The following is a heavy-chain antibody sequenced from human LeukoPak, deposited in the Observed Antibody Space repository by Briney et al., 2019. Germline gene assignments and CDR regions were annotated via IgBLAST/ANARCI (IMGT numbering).Heavy chain of an antibody. CDR3: ARVLETDCSGGSCYSGLDY. CDR2: ISRTGNYI. CDR1: GFTFSRYN. V-gene: IGHV3-21*01. Sequence: PGGSLRLSCAASGFTFSRYNMNWLREAPGKGLEWVSSISRTGNYIYYADSVKGRFTISRDNAQNSLFLQINSLRVEDTAVYYCARVLETDCSGGSCYSGLDYWGQGTLVTVSS. D-gene: IGHD2-15*01. J-gene: IGHJ4*02.